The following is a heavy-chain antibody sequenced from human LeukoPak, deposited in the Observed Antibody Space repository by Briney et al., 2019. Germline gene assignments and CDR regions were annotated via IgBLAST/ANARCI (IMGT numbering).Heavy chain of an antibody. CDR3: ARVGAAAGLYYYYYMDV. CDR2: ISSSSSYI. D-gene: IGHD6-13*01. V-gene: IGHV3-21*04. CDR1: AFTFSTYS. Sequence: GGSLRLSCAASAFTFSTYSMNWVRQAPGKGLEWVSSISSSSSYIYYADSVKGRFTISRDNAKNSLYLQMNSLRAEDTALYYCARVGAAAGLYYYYYMDVWGKGTTVTVSS. J-gene: IGHJ6*03.